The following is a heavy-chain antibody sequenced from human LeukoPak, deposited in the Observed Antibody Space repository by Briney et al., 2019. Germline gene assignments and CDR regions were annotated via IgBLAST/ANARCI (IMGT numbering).Heavy chain of an antibody. J-gene: IGHJ4*02. D-gene: IGHD6-19*01. CDR1: GFTFSSYA. Sequence: GGSLRLSCAASGFTFSSYAMSWVRQAPGKGLEWVSAISGSGGSTYYADSVKGRFTISRDNSKNTLYLQMNSLRAEDAAVYYCAKGQQWLETPHYWGQGTLVTVSS. CDR3: AKGQQWLETPHY. V-gene: IGHV3-23*01. CDR2: ISGSGGST.